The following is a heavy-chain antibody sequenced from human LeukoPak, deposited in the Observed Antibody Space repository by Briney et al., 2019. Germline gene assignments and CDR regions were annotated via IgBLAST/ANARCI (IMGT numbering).Heavy chain of an antibody. CDR1: GFTVSSNY. CDR2: IYSGGST. V-gene: IGHV3-53*01. CDR3: AREGQQLGFDY. J-gene: IGHJ4*02. Sequence: GGSLRLSCAASGFTVSSNYLSWVRQAPGKGLEWVSVIYSGGSTYYADSVKGRFTISRDNSKNTLYLQMNSLRAEDTAVYYCAREGQQLGFDYWGQGTLVTVSS. D-gene: IGHD6-13*01.